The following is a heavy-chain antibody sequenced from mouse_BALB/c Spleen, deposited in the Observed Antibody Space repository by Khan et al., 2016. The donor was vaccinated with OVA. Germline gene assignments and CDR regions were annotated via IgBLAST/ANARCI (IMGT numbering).Heavy chain of an antibody. CDR2: IYPGSGST. CDR1: GYTFTDYI. J-gene: IGHJ3*01. D-gene: IGHD2-1*01. CDR3: ARSPYGNSFAY. V-gene: IGHV1-77*01. Sequence: QVQLQQSGPELVKPGASVKMSCKASGYTFTDYIMSWVKQRTGQGLEWIGEIYPGSGSTYYNEKFKGKATLTADTSSNTAYMHLSSLTSEDSAVYFCARSPYGNSFAYWAQGTQVTVSA.